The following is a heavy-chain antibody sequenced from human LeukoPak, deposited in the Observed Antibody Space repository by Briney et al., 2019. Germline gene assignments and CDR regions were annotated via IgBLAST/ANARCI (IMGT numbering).Heavy chain of an antibody. J-gene: IGHJ4*02. Sequence: SETLSLTCTVSGGSISSSSYYWGWIRQPPGKGLEWIGSVYHSGSTYYNPSLKSRVTISVDTSKNQFSLKLSSVTAADTAVYYCARLYYDFWSGYYGTSYFDYWGQGTLATVSS. D-gene: IGHD3-3*01. V-gene: IGHV4-39*07. CDR1: GGSISSSSYY. CDR3: ARLYYDFWSGYYGTSYFDY. CDR2: VYHSGST.